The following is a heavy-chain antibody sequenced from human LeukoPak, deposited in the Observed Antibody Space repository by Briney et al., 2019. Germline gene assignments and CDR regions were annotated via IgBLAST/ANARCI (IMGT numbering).Heavy chain of an antibody. V-gene: IGHV4-59*01. CDR3: ARCRDEFADYGFTS. CDR2: NSNSGST. D-gene: IGHD4-17*01. Sequence: SETLSLTCTVSGDSISSNYWSWIRQPPGKGLECVGYNSNSGSTKYNPSLKSRVTISVDTSKNLFSLKLTSMTAADTAVYYCARCRDEFADYGFTSWGPGTLVTVSS. J-gene: IGHJ5*02. CDR1: GDSISSNY.